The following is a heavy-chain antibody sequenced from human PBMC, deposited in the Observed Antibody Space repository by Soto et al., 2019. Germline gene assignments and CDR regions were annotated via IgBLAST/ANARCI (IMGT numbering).Heavy chain of an antibody. Sequence: VASVKVSCKASGYTFTGYYMHWVRQAPGQGLEWMGWINPNSGGTNYAQKFQGWVTMTRDTSISTAYMELSRLRSDDTAVYYCARGLRLPRYSGYELDYWGQGTLVTVSS. J-gene: IGHJ4*02. V-gene: IGHV1-2*04. CDR2: INPNSGGT. CDR1: GYTFTGYY. D-gene: IGHD5-12*01. CDR3: ARGLRLPRYSGYELDY.